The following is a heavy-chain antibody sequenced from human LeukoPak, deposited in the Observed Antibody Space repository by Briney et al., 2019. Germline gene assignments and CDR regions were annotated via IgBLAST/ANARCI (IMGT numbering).Heavy chain of an antibody. CDR1: GLMFTSSA. CDR3: AKVPSNGGNSDDF. J-gene: IGHJ4*02. V-gene: IGHV3-23*01. Sequence: GGSLRLSCAGSGLMFTSSALSWVRQAPGKGLEWVATVSGIGDNTHYADSVKGRFTISRDNSKNMVFLQMTSLRVEDTAVYYCAKVPSNGGNSDDFWGQGTQVTVSS. D-gene: IGHD2-8*01. CDR2: VSGIGDNT.